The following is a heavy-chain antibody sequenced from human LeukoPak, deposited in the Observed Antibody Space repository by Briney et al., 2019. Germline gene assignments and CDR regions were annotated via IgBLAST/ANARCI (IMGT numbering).Heavy chain of an antibody. V-gene: IGHV4-39*01. CDR1: GGSISSSSYY. Sequence: SETLSLTCTVSGGSISSSSYYWGWIRQPPGKGLELIGSIYYSGSTYYNPSLKSRVTISVDTSKKQFSLKLSSVTAADTAVYYCARRGEGTSMSRFDYWGQGTLVTVSS. CDR3: ARRGEGTSMSRFDY. J-gene: IGHJ4*02. D-gene: IGHD3-22*01. CDR2: IYYSGST.